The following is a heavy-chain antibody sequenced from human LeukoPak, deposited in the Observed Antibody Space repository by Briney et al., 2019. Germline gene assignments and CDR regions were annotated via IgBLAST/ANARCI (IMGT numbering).Heavy chain of an antibody. CDR1: GGSFSGYY. CDR3: ARHVFHSSSSYYEFFDY. D-gene: IGHD3-22*01. Sequence: PSETLSLTCAVYGGSFSGYYWSWIRQPPGKGLEWIGSIYYSGTTYYNPSLKSRVTISVDTSKNHFSLKLSSVTAADTAVYYCARHVFHSSSSYYEFFDYWGQGTLVTVSS. CDR2: IYYSGTT. V-gene: IGHV4-34*01. J-gene: IGHJ4*02.